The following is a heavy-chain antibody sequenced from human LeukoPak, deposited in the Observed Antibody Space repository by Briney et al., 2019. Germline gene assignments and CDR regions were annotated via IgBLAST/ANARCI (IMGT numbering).Heavy chain of an antibody. CDR1: GFTFTKYA. V-gene: IGHV3-23*01. CDR2: ISGSGDYT. CDR3: ATTLRSGSYYFDS. D-gene: IGHD1-26*01. Sequence: GGSLRLSCAASGFTFTKYAMSWVRQPPGKGLEWVSTISGSGDYTYYADSVRGRFTISRDNSKNTLYLQMNSLRVEDTAVYYCATTLRSGSYYFDSWGQGTLVTVSS. J-gene: IGHJ4*02.